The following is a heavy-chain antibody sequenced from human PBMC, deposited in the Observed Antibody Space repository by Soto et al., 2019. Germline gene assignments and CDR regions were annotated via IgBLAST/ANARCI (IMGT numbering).Heavy chain of an antibody. D-gene: IGHD2-2*01. Sequence: GGSLRLSCAASGFTFSNYAMSWVRQAPGKGLEWVSSISGSGVGTHYADSVKGRFTISRDHSKNTLYLQLSSLRAEDTALYYCAKRGSSVSYYFDCWGQGTLGTVSS. J-gene: IGHJ4*02. CDR3: AKRGSSVSYYFDC. CDR1: GFTFSNYA. V-gene: IGHV3-23*01. CDR2: ISGSGVGT.